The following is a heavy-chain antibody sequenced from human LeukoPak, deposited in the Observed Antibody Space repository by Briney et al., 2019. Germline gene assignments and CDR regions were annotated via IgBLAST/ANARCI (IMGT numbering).Heavy chain of an antibody. Sequence: PGGSQRLSCAASGFTFSSYAMHWVRQAPGKGLEWVAVISYDGSNKYYADSVKGRFTISRDNSKNTLYLQMNSLRAEDTAVYYCASRSMVRGVMGDYWGQGTLVTVSS. CDR1: GFTFSSYA. CDR3: ASRSMVRGVMGDY. J-gene: IGHJ4*02. CDR2: ISYDGSNK. D-gene: IGHD3-10*01. V-gene: IGHV3-30*04.